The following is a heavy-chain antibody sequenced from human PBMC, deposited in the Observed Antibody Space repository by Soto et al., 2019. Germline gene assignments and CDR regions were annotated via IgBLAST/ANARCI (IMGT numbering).Heavy chain of an antibody. Sequence: GGSLRLSCAASGFTFSSYGMHWVRQAPGKGLEWVAVISYDGSNKYYADSVKGRFTISRDNSKNTLYLQMNNLRAEDTAVYYCARNKYYFDYWGQGTLVTVSS. J-gene: IGHJ4*02. CDR3: ARNKYYFDY. CDR1: GFTFSSYG. V-gene: IGHV3-30*03. CDR2: ISYDGSNK.